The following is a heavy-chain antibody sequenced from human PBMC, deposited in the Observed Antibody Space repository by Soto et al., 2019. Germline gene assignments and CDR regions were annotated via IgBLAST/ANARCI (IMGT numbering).Heavy chain of an antibody. CDR3: ARGVRLLRGSFDP. CDR2: INHSGST. Sequence: SETLSLTCAVYGGSFSGYYWSWIRQPPGKGLEWIGEINHSGSTNYNPSLKSRVTISVDTSKNQFSLKLSSVTAADTAVYYCARGVRLLRGSFDPWGQGTLVTVSS. CDR1: GGSFSGYY. J-gene: IGHJ5*02. D-gene: IGHD3-16*01. V-gene: IGHV4-34*01.